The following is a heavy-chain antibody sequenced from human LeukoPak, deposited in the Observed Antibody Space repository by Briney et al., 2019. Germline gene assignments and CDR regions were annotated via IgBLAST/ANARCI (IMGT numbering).Heavy chain of an antibody. CDR1: GGTFSSYA. V-gene: IGHV1-69*05. D-gene: IGHD3-22*01. CDR2: IIPIFGTA. CDR3: ARGYYYESSGYNP. J-gene: IGHJ5*02. Sequence: SVKVSCKASGGTFSSYAISWVRQAPGQGLEWMGRIIPIFGTANYAQKFQGRVTITTDESTSTAYMELSSLRSEDTAVYYCARGYYYESSGYNPWGQGTLVTVSS.